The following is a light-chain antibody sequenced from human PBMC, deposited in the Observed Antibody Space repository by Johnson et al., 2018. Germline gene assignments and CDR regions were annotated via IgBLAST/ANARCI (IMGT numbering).Light chain of an antibody. CDR1: SSNIGNNY. J-gene: IGLJ1*01. CDR3: GTWDSSLSAGNV. V-gene: IGLV1-51*02. Sequence: QSVLTQPPSVSAAPGQKVTISCSGSSSNIGNNYVSWYQQLPGTAPKLLIYENNKRPSGIPDRFSGPKSGTSATLGITGLQTGDEAVYYCGTWDSSLSAGNVFGTGTNVTVL. CDR2: ENN.